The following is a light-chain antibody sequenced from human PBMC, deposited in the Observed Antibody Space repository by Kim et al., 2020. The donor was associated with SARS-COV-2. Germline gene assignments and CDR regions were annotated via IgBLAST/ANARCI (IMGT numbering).Light chain of an antibody. CDR2: AAS. Sequence: ASVDHIVTIHWRASQGITTSLAWFQQKPGKATKSLIYAASNLQSGVPSKFSGSGSGTDFTLTINTLQPEDFATYYCQQYYNYPLTLGGGTKVDI. J-gene: IGKJ4*01. V-gene: IGKV1-16*02. CDR3: QQYYNYPLT. CDR1: QGITTS.